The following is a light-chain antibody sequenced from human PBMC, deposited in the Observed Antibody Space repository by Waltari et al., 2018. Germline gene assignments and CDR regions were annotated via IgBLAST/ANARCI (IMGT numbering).Light chain of an antibody. V-gene: IGLV1-44*01. J-gene: IGLJ3*02. CDR2: RND. CDR1: SSNLGNNV. Sequence: QSVLTQPPSASGTPGQRVTISCSGTSSNLGNNVVNWYQQVPGKAPKLLIYRNDLRPSGVPDRYSASKSGTSASLAISGLQSEYEAEYYCASWDDSLNGHWVFGGGTKVTVL. CDR3: ASWDDSLNGHWV.